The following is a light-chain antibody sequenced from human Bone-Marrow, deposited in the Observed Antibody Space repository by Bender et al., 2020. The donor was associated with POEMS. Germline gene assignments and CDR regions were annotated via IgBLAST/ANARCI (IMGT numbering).Light chain of an antibody. CDR1: KLGDKY. V-gene: IGLV3-1*01. J-gene: IGLJ1*01. Sequence: SYELTQPPPVSVSPGQTASITCSGEKLGDKYVCWYQQKPGQSPNLVIYQDAQRPAGIPERFYASNSGNTATLTISETQAMDEAVYYCQAWDSVTAVFGSGTKVTVL. CDR3: QAWDSVTAV. CDR2: QDA.